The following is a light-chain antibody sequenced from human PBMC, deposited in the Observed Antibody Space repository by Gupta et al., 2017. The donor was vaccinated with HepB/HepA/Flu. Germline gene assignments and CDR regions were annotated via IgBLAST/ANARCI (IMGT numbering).Light chain of an antibody. J-gene: IGLJ2*01. CDR3: MIWPSNAVV. CDR1: RDINVGTYN. Sequence: QPMLTLLQSSSATLGDSARLTCTLHRDINVGTYNIYWYQEMPWSPPRFRLYYYSDSYKDQGSGFPSRLSVSKDASANTGVLLITGLQSVDEADYYCMIWPSNAVVFGGGTKLTVL. V-gene: IGLV5-37*01. CDR2: YYSDSYK.